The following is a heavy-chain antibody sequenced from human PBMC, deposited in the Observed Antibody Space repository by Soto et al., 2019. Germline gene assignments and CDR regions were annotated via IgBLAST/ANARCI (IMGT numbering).Heavy chain of an antibody. Sequence: EVQLVESGGGLVQPGGSLRLSCAASGFTFSSYSMNWFRQAPGKGLEWVSYISSSSSTIYYADSVKGRFTISRDNAKNSLYLQMNSLRAEDTAVYYCARDVAVAVPYYYYYMDVWGKGTTVTVSS. CDR2: ISSSSSTI. CDR1: GFTFSSYS. D-gene: IGHD6-19*01. CDR3: ARDVAVAVPYYYYYMDV. J-gene: IGHJ6*03. V-gene: IGHV3-48*01.